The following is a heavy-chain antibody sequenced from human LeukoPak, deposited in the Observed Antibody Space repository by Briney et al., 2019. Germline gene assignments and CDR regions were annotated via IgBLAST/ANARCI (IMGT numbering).Heavy chain of an antibody. CDR1: GFTFSSYA. CDR3: AKGYSNGWATFDY. V-gene: IGHV3-23*01. D-gene: IGHD6-19*01. J-gene: IGHJ4*02. Sequence: GGSLRLSCAASGFTFSSYAMSWVRQAPGRGLEWVSGISGSGVSTYYADSVKGRFTISRDNSKNTLFLQMKSLRAEDTAVYYCAKGYSNGWATFDYWGQGTLVTVSS. CDR2: ISGSGVST.